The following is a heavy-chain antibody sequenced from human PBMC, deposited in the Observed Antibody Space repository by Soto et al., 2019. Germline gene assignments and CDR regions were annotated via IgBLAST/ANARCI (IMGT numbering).Heavy chain of an antibody. D-gene: IGHD2-2*02. CDR2: INPNSGVT. J-gene: IGHJ6*02. V-gene: IGHV1-2*02. CDR3: ATDYNIYCRSTSCYMDYYYCMDV. CDR1: GYTFTGYY. Sequence: QVQLVQSGAEVKKPGASVKVSCKASGYTFTGYYMHWVRQAPGQGLEWMGWINPNSGVTNYAQKFQGRVTMTRDTHISTAYMERSRLGSDDTAVYYCATDYNIYCRSTSCYMDYYYCMDVWGQGPTFTLSS.